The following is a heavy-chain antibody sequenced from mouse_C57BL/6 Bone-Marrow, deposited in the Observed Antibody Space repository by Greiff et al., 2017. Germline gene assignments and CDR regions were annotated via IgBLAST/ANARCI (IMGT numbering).Heavy chain of an antibody. V-gene: IGHV1-64*01. Sequence: VQLQQPGAELVKPGASVKLSCTASGYTFTSYWMHWVKQRPGQGLEWIGMIHPNSGSTNYHAKFKSKATLTVDTSSSTAYMQLSSLTSEDFAVYYGARRGYYYGSSYSYWYFDVWGTGTTVTVSS. CDR3: ARRGYYYGSSYSYWYFDV. CDR1: GYTFTSYW. D-gene: IGHD1-1*01. CDR2: IHPNSGST. J-gene: IGHJ1*03.